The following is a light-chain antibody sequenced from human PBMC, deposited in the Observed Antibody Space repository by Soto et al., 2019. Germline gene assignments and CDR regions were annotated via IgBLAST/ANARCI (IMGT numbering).Light chain of an antibody. V-gene: IGKV1-5*01. CDR1: QNIETG. CDR2: DAS. CDR3: AQSLSYSGP. J-gene: IGKJ1*01. Sequence: EMDMIQCPSTLSASVCYRVTITYLASQNIETGLALYQQKPGKAPNLLIYDASTLESGVSSRFRGRGSGTEFTLKIRSLQPDAFATYYCAQSLSYSGPFGPGNXVDIK.